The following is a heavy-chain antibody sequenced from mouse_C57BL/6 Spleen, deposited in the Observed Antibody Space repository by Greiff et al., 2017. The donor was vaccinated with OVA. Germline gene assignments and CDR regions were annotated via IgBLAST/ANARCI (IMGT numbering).Heavy chain of an antibody. V-gene: IGHV1-52*01. D-gene: IGHD1-1*01. Sequence: QVQLQQPGAELVRPGSSVKLSCKASGYTFTSYWMHWVKQRPIQGLDWIGNIDPSDSDTTYNQKFKDKATLTVDKSSSTAYMQLSSLTSEDSAVYYGARRGSSVGYAMDYWGQGTSVTGSA. CDR1: GYTFTSYW. CDR3: ARRGSSVGYAMDY. J-gene: IGHJ4*01. CDR2: IDPSDSDT.